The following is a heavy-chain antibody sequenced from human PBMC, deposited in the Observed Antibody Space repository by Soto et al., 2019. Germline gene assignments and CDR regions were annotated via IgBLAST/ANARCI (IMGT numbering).Heavy chain of an antibody. V-gene: IGHV4-30-2*01. CDR1: GGSISSGGYS. CDR3: ARVRVAAAPGIWFDP. Sequence: SETLSLTCAVSGGSISSGGYSWSWIRQPPGKGLEWIGYIYLSGSTYYNPSLKSRVTISVDRSKNQFSLKLSSVTAADTAVYYCARVRVAAAPGIWFDPWGQGTLVTVSP. CDR2: IYLSGST. D-gene: IGHD6-13*01. J-gene: IGHJ5*02.